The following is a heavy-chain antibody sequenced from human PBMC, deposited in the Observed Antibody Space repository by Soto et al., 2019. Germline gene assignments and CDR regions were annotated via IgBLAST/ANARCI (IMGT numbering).Heavy chain of an antibody. CDR1: CGSISSSNW. V-gene: IGHV4-4*02. Sequence: SETLSLTGAVSCGSISSSNWCSWVRHPPWKGLEWIGEIYHSGSTNYNPSLNSRVTISVDKSKNQFSLKLSSVTAADTAVYYCARFQEGGALWDYYFDYWGQGTLVTAPQ. D-gene: IGHD3-16*01. CDR2: IYHSGST. J-gene: IGHJ4*02. CDR3: ARFQEGGALWDYYFDY.